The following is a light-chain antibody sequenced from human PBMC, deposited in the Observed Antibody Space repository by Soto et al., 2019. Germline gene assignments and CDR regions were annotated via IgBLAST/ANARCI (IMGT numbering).Light chain of an antibody. CDR2: GAS. Sequence: EIVLTQSPATLSVSPGERATLSCRASQSVSSNLVWYQQKPGQAPRLLIYGASTRATGVPARYSGSGSGTEFSFTISSLQSEDFAVYYCQQYSQWPRTFGQGTKVDIK. CDR3: QQYSQWPRT. CDR1: QSVSSN. J-gene: IGKJ1*01. V-gene: IGKV3-15*01.